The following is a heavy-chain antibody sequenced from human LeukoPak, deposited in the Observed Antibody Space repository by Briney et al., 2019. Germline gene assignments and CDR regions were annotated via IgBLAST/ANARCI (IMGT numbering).Heavy chain of an antibody. J-gene: IGHJ4*02. D-gene: IGHD3-16*02. Sequence: ASVKVSCKASGGTFSSYAISWVRQAPGQGLEWMGRIIPIFGTANYAQKFQGRGTITTDESTSTAYMELSSLRSEDTAVYYCARVPYDYVWGSYRLGPLWYWGQGTLVTVSS. CDR1: GGTFSSYA. CDR3: ARVPYDYVWGSYRLGPLWY. CDR2: IIPIFGTA. V-gene: IGHV1-69*05.